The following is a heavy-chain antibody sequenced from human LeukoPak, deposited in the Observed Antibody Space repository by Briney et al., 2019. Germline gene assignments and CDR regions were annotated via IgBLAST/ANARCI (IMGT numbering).Heavy chain of an antibody. Sequence: APVKVSCKASGYTFTSYGISWVRQAPGQGLERMGWISDYSGNTNYAQKFQGRVTMTTDTSTGPAYMELRSLRSDDTAVYYCARDFDDSSQGYYFDFWGQGTLVTVSS. J-gene: IGHJ4*02. D-gene: IGHD3-22*01. CDR2: ISDYSGNT. CDR3: ARDFDDSSQGYYFDF. CDR1: GYTFTSYG. V-gene: IGHV1-18*01.